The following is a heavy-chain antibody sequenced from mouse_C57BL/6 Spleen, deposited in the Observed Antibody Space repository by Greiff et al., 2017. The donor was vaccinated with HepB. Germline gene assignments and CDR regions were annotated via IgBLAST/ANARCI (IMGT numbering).Heavy chain of an antibody. CDR1: GFTFSSYA. Sequence: EVQLVESGGGLVKPGGSLKLSCAASGFTFSSYAMSWVRQTPEKRLEWVATISDGGSYTYYPDNVKGRFTISRDNAKNNLYLQMSHLKSEDTAMYYCARDRDWEWYFDVWGTGTTVTVSS. CDR2: ISDGGSYT. V-gene: IGHV5-4*01. J-gene: IGHJ1*03. D-gene: IGHD4-1*01. CDR3: ARDRDWEWYFDV.